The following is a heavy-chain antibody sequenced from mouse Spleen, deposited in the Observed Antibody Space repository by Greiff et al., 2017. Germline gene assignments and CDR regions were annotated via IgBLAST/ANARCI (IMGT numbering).Heavy chain of an antibody. CDR3: TGAYYGSSWYFDV. CDR1: GFNIKDYY. Sequence: VQLQQSGAELVRPGASVKLSCTASGFNIKDYYMHWVKQRPEQGLEWIGRIDPEDGDTEYAPKFQGKATMTADTSSNTAYLQLSSLTSEDTAVYYCTGAYYGSSWYFDVWGTGTTVTVSS. J-gene: IGHJ1*03. V-gene: IGHV14-1*01. D-gene: IGHD1-1*01. CDR2: IDPEDGDT.